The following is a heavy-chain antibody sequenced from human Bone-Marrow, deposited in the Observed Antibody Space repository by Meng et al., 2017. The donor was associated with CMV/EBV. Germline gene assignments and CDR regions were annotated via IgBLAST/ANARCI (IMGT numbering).Heavy chain of an antibody. J-gene: IGHJ5*02. CDR1: GYTFTGYY. D-gene: IGHD2-2*01. V-gene: IGHV1-2*02. Sequence: ASVKVSCKASGYTFTGYYMHWVRQAPGQGLEWMGWINPNSGGTNYAQKFQGRVTMTRDTSISTAYMELSRLRSDDTAVYYCARCGLEVVPAYNWFDPWGQGTLVTVS. CDR2: INPNSGGT. CDR3: ARCGLEVVPAYNWFDP.